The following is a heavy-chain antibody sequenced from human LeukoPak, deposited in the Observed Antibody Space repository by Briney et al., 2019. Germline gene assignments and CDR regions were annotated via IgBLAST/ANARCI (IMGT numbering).Heavy chain of an antibody. CDR1: GGSISSGDYY. J-gene: IGHJ4*02. Sequence: SETLSLTCTVSGGSISSGDYYWSWIRQPPGKGLEWIGYIYYSGSTYYNPSLKSRVTTSVDTSKNQFSLKLSSVTAADTAVYYCARDYGGNSHFDYWGQGTLVTVSS. CDR3: ARDYGGNSHFDY. D-gene: IGHD4-23*01. V-gene: IGHV4-30-4*01. CDR2: IYYSGST.